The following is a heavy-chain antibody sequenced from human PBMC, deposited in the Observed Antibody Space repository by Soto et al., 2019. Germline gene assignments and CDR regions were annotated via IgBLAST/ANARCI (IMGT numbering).Heavy chain of an antibody. Sequence: GASVKVSCKASGGTFSSYAISWVRQAPGQGLEWMGGIIPIFGTANYAQKFQGRVTITADESTSTAYMELSSLRSEDTAVYYCARYYDSSGYLDAFDIWGQGTMVTVS. D-gene: IGHD3-22*01. CDR2: IIPIFGTA. J-gene: IGHJ3*02. V-gene: IGHV1-69*13. CDR1: GGTFSSYA. CDR3: ARYYDSSGYLDAFDI.